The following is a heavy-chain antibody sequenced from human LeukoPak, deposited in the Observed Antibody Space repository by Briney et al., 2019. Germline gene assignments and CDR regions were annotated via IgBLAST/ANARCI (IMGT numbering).Heavy chain of an antibody. D-gene: IGHD2-15*01. V-gene: IGHV1-8*01. Sequence: ASVKVSCKASGYTFTSYDINWVRQATGQGLEWMGWVNPNSGNTGYAQKFQGRVTMTRNTSISTAYMELSSLRSEDTAVYYCARGPGYCSGGSCEAPNDYWGQGTLVTVSS. CDR3: ARGPGYCSGGSCEAPNDY. J-gene: IGHJ4*02. CDR1: GYTFTSYD. CDR2: VNPNSGNT.